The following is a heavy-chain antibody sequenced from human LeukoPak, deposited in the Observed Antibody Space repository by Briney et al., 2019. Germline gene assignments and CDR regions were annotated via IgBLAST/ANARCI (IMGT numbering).Heavy chain of an antibody. V-gene: IGHV4-39*07. CDR1: GGSISSSSYY. CDR3: ARVALITIHENDAFDI. J-gene: IGHJ3*02. CDR2: IYYSGST. D-gene: IGHD3-3*01. Sequence: PSETLSLTCTVSGGSISSSSYYWGWIRQPPGKGLEWIESIYYSGSTYYNPSLKSRVTISVDTSKNQFSLKLSSVTAADTAVYYCARVALITIHENDAFDIWGQGTVVTVSS.